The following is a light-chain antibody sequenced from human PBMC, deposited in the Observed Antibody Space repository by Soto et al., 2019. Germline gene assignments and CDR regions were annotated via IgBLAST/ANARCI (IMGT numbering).Light chain of an antibody. J-gene: IGLJ3*02. CDR2: EVS. CDR1: SSDVGGYNS. CDR3: SSYTSSNTHWM. Sequence: QSALTQPASVSGSPGQSITISCTGTSSDVGGYNSVSWYQQHPGKAPKLMIYEVSNRPSGVSNRFSGSKSGNTASLTISGLQAEDEADYYFSSYTSSNTHWMFGGGTKVTVL. V-gene: IGLV2-14*01.